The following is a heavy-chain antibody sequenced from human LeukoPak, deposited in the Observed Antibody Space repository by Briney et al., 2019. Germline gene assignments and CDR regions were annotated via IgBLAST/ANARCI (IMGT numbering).Heavy chain of an antibody. CDR1: GGTFSSYG. Sequence: ASVKVSCKASGGTFSSYGISWVRQAPGQGLEWMGWISPYNGNTNYAQKLQGRVTMTTDTSTSTAYMELRSLRSDDTAVYYCARSWGHVYGGNLDYWGQGTLVTVSS. CDR2: ISPYNGNT. D-gene: IGHD4-23*01. CDR3: ARSWGHVYGGNLDY. J-gene: IGHJ4*02. V-gene: IGHV1-18*01.